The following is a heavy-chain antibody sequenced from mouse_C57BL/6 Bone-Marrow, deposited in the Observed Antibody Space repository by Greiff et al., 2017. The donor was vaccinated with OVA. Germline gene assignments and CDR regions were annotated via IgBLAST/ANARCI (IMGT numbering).Heavy chain of an antibody. CDR2: ISDGGSYT. Sequence: EVQVVESGGGLVKPGGSLKLSCAASGFTFSGYAMSWVRQTPEKRLEWVATISDGGSYTYYPDNVKGRFTISRDNAKNNLYLQMSHLKSEDTAMYYCARVPITTVDAYWGQGTLVTVSA. D-gene: IGHD1-1*01. CDR3: ARVPITTVDAY. CDR1: GFTFSGYA. V-gene: IGHV5-4*01. J-gene: IGHJ3*01.